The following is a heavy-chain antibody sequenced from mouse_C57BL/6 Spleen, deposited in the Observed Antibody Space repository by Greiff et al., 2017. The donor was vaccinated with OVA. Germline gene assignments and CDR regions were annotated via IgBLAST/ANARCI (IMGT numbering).Heavy chain of an antibody. CDR2: IYPGDGDT. CDR3: ASPFNTTVVAPYAMDY. CDR1: GYAFSSYW. D-gene: IGHD1-1*01. J-gene: IGHJ4*01. Sequence: QVQLQQSGAELVKPGASVKISCKASGYAFSSYWMTWVKQRPGKGLEWIGQIYPGDGDTNYNGKFKGKSTLTADKSSSTAYMQLSSLTSEDSTVYFCASPFNTTVVAPYAMDYWGQGTSVTVSS. V-gene: IGHV1-80*01.